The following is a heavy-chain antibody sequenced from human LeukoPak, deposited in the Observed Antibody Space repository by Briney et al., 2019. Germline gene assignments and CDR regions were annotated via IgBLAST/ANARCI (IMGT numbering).Heavy chain of an antibody. D-gene: IGHD1-14*01. J-gene: IGHJ4*02. CDR1: GFTFDDYA. CDR2: ISWNSGSI. Sequence: GGSLRLSCAASGFTFDDYAMHWVRQAPGKGLEWVSGISWNSGSIGYADSVKGRFTISRDNAKNSLYLQMNSLRAEDTAVYYCARETTGESDYWGQGTLVTVSS. CDR3: ARETTGESDY. V-gene: IGHV3-9*01.